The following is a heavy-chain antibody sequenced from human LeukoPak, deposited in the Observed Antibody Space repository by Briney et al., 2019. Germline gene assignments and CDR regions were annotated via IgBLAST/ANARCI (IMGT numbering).Heavy chain of an antibody. D-gene: IGHD5-18*01. CDR3: ARGQLWLSYYYTDV. CDR2: IYTSENT. Sequence: SETLSLTCTVSGYSISSGYYWNWIRQPAGKGLEWIGRIYTSENTNYNPNPSLKSRVTISVDTSKNQFSLKLSSVTAADTAVYYCARGQLWLSYYYTDVWGKGTTVTISS. CDR1: GYSISSGYY. V-gene: IGHV4-61*02. J-gene: IGHJ6*03.